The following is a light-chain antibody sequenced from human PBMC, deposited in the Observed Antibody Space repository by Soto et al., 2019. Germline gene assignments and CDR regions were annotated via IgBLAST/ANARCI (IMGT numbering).Light chain of an antibody. CDR1: ESVSSN. CDR3: QQYGSSGT. V-gene: IGKV3-20*01. CDR2: GAS. J-gene: IGKJ1*01. Sequence: EIVMPQSPATLSVSPGARATLSCRASESVSSNLAWYQQKPGQAPRLLIYGASNRATGIPDRFSGSGSGTDFTLTISRLEPEDFAVYYCQQYGSSGTFGQGTKVDI.